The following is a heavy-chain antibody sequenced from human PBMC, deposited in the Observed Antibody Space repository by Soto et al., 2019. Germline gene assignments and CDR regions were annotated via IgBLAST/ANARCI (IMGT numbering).Heavy chain of an antibody. Sequence: SETLSLTCTVSGGSISDNYYWTWIRQHPGKGLEWIGYFHYTGSTYYNPSLKSRVTISGATSKNQFSLTLNSVTAADTAVYYCVRDRRYFDVNVFDIWGQGTMVTVSS. V-gene: IGHV4-31*03. J-gene: IGHJ3*02. CDR1: GGSISDNYY. CDR3: VRDRRYFDVNVFDI. D-gene: IGHD3-9*01. CDR2: FHYTGST.